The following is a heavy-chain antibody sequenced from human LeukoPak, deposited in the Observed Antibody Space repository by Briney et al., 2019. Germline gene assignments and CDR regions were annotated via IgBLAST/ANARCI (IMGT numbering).Heavy chain of an antibody. D-gene: IGHD1-26*01. CDR1: GFTFSSHA. CDR2: ISGSGGST. V-gene: IGHV3-23*01. J-gene: IGHJ4*02. CDR3: AKEPYSGSQLLDY. Sequence: GSLRLSCAASGFTFSSHAMSWVRQAPGKGLEWVSGISGSGGSTYYADSVKGRFTISRDNSENTLYLQMNSLRAEDTAVYYCAKEPYSGSQLLDYWGQGTLVTVSS.